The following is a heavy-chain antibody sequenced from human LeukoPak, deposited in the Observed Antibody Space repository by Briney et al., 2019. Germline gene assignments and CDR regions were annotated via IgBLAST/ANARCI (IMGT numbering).Heavy chain of an antibody. J-gene: IGHJ4*02. V-gene: IGHV3-21*01. CDR3: ATDGRSSGWYGFDY. Sequence: GGSLRLSCAASGFTFSSYSMNWVRQAPGKGLEWVLSITSPVGRMYYADSLKGRITISRDNARSTLYLQMNSLRAEDTAVYYCATDGRSSGWYGFDYWGQGILVTVSS. CDR1: GFTFSSYS. D-gene: IGHD6-19*01. CDR2: ITSPVGRM.